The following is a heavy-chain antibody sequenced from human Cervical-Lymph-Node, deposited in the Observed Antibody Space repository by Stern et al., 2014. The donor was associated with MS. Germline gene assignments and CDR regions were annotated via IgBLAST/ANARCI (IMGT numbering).Heavy chain of an antibody. Sequence: VQLVESGPGLVKPSQTLSLTCTVSGGSISSGGYYWSWIRQHPGKGLEGVGHIFYSGSTYYNPSLKSRVTISVDTSKNQFSLKLSSVTAADTAVYYCARVSYDFWSGYFPFDYWGQGTLVTVSS. D-gene: IGHD3-3*01. CDR3: ARVSYDFWSGYFPFDY. CDR2: IFYSGST. CDR1: GGSISSGGYY. V-gene: IGHV4-31*03. J-gene: IGHJ4*02.